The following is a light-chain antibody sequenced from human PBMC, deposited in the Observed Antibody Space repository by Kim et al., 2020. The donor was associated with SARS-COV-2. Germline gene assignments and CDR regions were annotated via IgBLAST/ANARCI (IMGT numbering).Light chain of an antibody. V-gene: IGLV3-1*01. Sequence: VAPGTTGSLTCSGDKFGDKYACWYQQKPGQSPVLVIYQDSKRPSGIPERFSGSNSGNTATLTISGTQAMDEADYYCQAWDSSTWVFGGGTQLTVL. CDR2: QDS. CDR3: QAWDSSTWV. J-gene: IGLJ3*02. CDR1: KFGDKY.